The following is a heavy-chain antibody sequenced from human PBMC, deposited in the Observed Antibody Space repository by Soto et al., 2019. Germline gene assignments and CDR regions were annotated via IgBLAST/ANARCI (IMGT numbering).Heavy chain of an antibody. Sequence: QITLKESGPTLVKPTQTLTLTCTFSGFSLSTSGVGVGWIRQPPGKALEWLALIYWDDDKRYSPSLKSRLTITNDTSNNQVVLTMPTMDPVDTATYYCAHRRCVFTASGGSCYSFDYWGQGTLVTVSS. D-gene: IGHD2-15*01. J-gene: IGHJ4*02. CDR1: GFSLSTSGVG. CDR3: AHRRCVFTASGGSCYSFDY. CDR2: IYWDDDK. V-gene: IGHV2-5*02.